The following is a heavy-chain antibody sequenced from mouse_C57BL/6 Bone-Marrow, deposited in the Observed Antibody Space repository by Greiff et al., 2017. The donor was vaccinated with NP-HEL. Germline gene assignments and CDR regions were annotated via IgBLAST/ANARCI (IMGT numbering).Heavy chain of an antibody. CDR2: IHPISGST. CDR3: ARSRGYYDY. V-gene: IGHV1-64*01. J-gene: IGHJ2*01. Sequence: QVQLQQSGAKLVKPGPPVKLSSKAPGYPFTSYWMPWVKQRPGQALDWIGMIHPISGSTNYNEKFKSKATLTVDKSSSTAYMQLSSLTSEDSAVYYCARSRGYYDYWGQGTTLTVSS. D-gene: IGHD2-3*01. CDR1: GYPFTSYW.